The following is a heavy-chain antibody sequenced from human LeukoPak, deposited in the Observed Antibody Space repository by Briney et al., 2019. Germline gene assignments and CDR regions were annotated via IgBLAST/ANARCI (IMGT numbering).Heavy chain of an antibody. Sequence: GGSLRLSCAASGFTVSSNYMSWVRQAPGKGLDWVSAIYSGRTTYYADSVKGRFTISRDDSKNTLYLQMHSLRAEDTAIYYCTRDLFDWGQGALVTVSS. CDR3: TRDLFD. CDR2: IYSGRTT. V-gene: IGHV3-66*01. J-gene: IGHJ4*02. CDR1: GFTVSSNY. D-gene: IGHD3-10*02.